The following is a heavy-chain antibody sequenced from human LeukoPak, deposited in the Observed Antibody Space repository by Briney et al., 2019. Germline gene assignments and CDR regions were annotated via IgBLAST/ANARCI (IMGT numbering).Heavy chain of an antibody. V-gene: IGHV3-30*18. CDR2: ISYDGSNK. D-gene: IGHD3-10*01. Sequence: GGSLRLSCAASGFTFSGYAMHWVRQAPGKGLEWVAVISYDGSNKYYADSVKGRFTISRDNSKNTLYLQMNSLRAEDTAVYYCAKQGPTGYYGSGSYPGYHFDYWAREPWSPSPQ. CDR3: AKQGPTGYYGSGSYPGYHFDY. CDR1: GFTFSGYA. J-gene: IGHJ4*02.